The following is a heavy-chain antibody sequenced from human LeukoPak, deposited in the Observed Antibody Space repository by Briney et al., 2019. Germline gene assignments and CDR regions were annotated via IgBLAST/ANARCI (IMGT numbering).Heavy chain of an antibody. J-gene: IGHJ3*02. V-gene: IGHV4-59*01. D-gene: IGHD4-17*01. CDR3: AREDYGDLDAFDI. CDR1: GGSISSYY. CDR2: IYYSGST. Sequence: SETLSLTCTVSGGSISSYYWSWIRQPPGKGLEWIGYIYYSGSTNYNPSLKSRVTISVDTSKNQFSLNLSSVTAADTAVYYCAREDYGDLDAFDIWGQGTMVTVSS.